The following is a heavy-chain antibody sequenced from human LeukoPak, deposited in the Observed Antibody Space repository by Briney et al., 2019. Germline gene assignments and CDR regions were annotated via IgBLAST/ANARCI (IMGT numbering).Heavy chain of an antibody. CDR3: AKSQSGSCSGGSCSCDY. CDR1: GFSISSYA. Sequence: GGSLRLSCTASGFSISSYAMNWVRLAPGKGLEWVSLISGSGGNTHYADSVKGRFTISRDISRNTLYLQMNSLRAEDTAVYYCAKSQSGSCSGGSCSCDYWGQGTLVTASS. CDR2: ISGSGGNT. D-gene: IGHD2-15*01. J-gene: IGHJ4*02. V-gene: IGHV3-23*01.